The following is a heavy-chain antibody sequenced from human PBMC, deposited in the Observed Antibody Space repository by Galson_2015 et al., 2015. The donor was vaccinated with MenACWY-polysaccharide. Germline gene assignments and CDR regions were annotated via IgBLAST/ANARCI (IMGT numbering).Heavy chain of an antibody. J-gene: IGHJ5*02. CDR3: ARLFRGGGFFGNWFDP. CDR1: GGSISSSDYY. CDR2: IYYSGST. V-gene: IGHV4-39*01. Sequence: SETLSLTCSVSGGSISSSDYYWGWIRQPPGKGLEWIATIYYSGSTYYNSSLKSRVTISVDTSKNQFSLKLTSVTAAETALYYCARLFRGGGFFGNWFDPWGQGTLVTVSS. D-gene: IGHD2-21*01.